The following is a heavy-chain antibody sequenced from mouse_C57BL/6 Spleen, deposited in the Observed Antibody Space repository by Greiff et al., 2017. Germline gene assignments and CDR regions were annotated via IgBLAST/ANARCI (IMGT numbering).Heavy chain of an antibody. CDR1: GFTFSSYG. V-gene: IGHV5-6*01. J-gene: IGHJ4*01. D-gene: IGHD1-1*01. CDR3: ARLEITTVVNYAMDY. Sequence: EVMLVESGGDLVKPGGSLKLSCAASGFTFSSYGMSWVRQTPDKRLEWVATISSGGSYTYYPDSVKGRFTISRDNAKNTRYLQMSSRKSEDAAMYYCARLEITTVVNYAMDYWGQGTSVTVSS. CDR2: ISSGGSYT.